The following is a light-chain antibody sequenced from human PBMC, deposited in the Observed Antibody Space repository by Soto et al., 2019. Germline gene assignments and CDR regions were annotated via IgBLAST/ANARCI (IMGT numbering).Light chain of an antibody. CDR3: QQLSNWPVT. CDR2: DSS. CDR1: KSVNSY. V-gene: IGKV3-11*01. J-gene: IGKJ1*01. Sequence: EIVLTQSPATLSLSPGEGATLSCRASKSVNSYLAWYQQKPGQAPRLFIYDSSNWATGIPARFSGSGSGTDFTLIICSLEPEDFAVYYCQQLSNWPVTFGLGTKVDIK.